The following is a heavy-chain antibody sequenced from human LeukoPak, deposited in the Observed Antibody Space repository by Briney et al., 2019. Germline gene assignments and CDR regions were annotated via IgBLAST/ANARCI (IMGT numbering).Heavy chain of an antibody. V-gene: IGHV3-9*01. CDR3: AKGDFDL. CDR1: GFTFDDYA. Sequence: GGSLRLSCAASGFTFDDYAMHWVRRAPGKGLEWVSGISWNSGSIGYADSVKGRFTISRDNAKNSLYLQMSSLRAEDTALYYCAKGDFDLWGRGTLVTVSS. J-gene: IGHJ2*01. CDR2: ISWNSGSI.